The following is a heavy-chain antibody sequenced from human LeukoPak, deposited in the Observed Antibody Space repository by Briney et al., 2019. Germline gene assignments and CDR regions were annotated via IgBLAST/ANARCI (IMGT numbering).Heavy chain of an antibody. CDR1: GDSVSSATYY. V-gene: IGHV4-61*01. D-gene: IGHD1-26*01. CDR3: GRGERLGVDY. J-gene: IGHJ4*02. Sequence: SETLSLTCAVSGDSVSSATYYWSWIRQPPGRGLEWIGYIYYSRSTNYNPSLKSRVTISIDTSKNQFSLKLNSVTAADTAVYYCGRGERLGVDYWGQGTLVTVSS. CDR2: IYYSRST.